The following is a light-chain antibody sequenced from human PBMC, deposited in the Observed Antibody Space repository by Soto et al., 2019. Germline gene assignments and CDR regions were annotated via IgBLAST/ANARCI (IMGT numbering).Light chain of an antibody. Sequence: QSALTQPASVSESPGQSVTISCTGTSSDVGYYNYVSWHQQHPGNAPKLVIYDVSFRPSGVSDRFSGSKSGNTASLTISGLQAEDEADYYCSSFTTSTTWVFGGGTKVTVL. V-gene: IGLV2-14*01. CDR2: DVS. CDR1: SSDVGYYNY. CDR3: SSFTTSTTWV. J-gene: IGLJ3*02.